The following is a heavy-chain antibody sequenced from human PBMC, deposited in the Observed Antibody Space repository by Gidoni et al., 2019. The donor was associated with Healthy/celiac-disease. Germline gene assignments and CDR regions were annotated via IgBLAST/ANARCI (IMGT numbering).Heavy chain of an antibody. CDR1: GFPFSSYG. V-gene: IGHV3-30*18. J-gene: IGHJ5*02. CDR3: AKDVGIAVAGTWVRDWFDP. Sequence: QVQLVESGGGVVQPGRSLRLSCAASGFPFSSYGMHWVRQAPGKGLEWVAVISYDGSNKYYADSVKGRFTISRDNSKNTLYLQMNSLRAEDTAVYYCAKDVGIAVAGTWVRDWFDPWGQGTLVTVSS. CDR2: ISYDGSNK. D-gene: IGHD6-19*01.